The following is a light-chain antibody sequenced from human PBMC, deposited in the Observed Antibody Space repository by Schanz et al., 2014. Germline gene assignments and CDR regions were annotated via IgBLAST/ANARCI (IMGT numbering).Light chain of an antibody. CDR2: EVS. Sequence: QSALTQPRSVSGSPGQSVTISCTGTSSDVGTNNYVSWYQQHPGKAPKLIIYEVSKRPSGVPDRFSGSKSGNTASLTVSGLQAEDEADYFCSSYAGSNTWVFGGGTKLTVL. J-gene: IGLJ3*02. CDR1: SSDVGTNNY. V-gene: IGLV2-11*01. CDR3: SSYAGSNTWV.